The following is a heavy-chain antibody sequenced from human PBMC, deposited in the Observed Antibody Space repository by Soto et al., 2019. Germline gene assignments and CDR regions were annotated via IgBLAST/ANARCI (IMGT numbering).Heavy chain of an antibody. Sequence: SETLSLTCTVSGGSISSGGYYWSWIRQHPGKGLEWIGYIYYSGSTYYNPSLKSRVTISVDTSKNQFSLKLSSVTAADTAVYYCARGFYGSGSYHGGWFDPWGQGTLVTVSS. CDR2: IYYSGST. J-gene: IGHJ5*02. V-gene: IGHV4-31*03. CDR1: GGSISSGGYY. D-gene: IGHD3-10*01. CDR3: ARGFYGSGSYHGGWFDP.